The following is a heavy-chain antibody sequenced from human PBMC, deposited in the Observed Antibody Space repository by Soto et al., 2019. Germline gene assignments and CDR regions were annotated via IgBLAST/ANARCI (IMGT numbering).Heavy chain of an antibody. J-gene: IGHJ5*02. CDR1: GGSISSGGYY. Sequence: PSETLSLTCTVSGGSISSGGYYWSWIRQHPGKGLEWIGYIYYSGSTYYNPSLKSRVTISVDTSKNQFSLKLSSVTAADTAVYYCASYVAAAGNNWFDPWGQGTLVTVSS. CDR3: ASYVAAAGNNWFDP. V-gene: IGHV4-31*03. CDR2: IYYSGST. D-gene: IGHD6-13*01.